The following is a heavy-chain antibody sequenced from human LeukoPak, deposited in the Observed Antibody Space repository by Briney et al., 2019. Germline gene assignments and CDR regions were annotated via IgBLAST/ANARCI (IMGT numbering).Heavy chain of an antibody. CDR2: IYTSGLT. D-gene: IGHD3/OR15-3a*01. J-gene: IGHJ4*02. V-gene: IGHV4-4*09. CDR3: ARRTPGPQLDEYVAYYFDL. CDR1: GGSITTDC. Sequence: SETLSLTCTVSGGSITTDCWIWIRQPPGKGLEWIAYIYTSGLTKYNPSLKSRGTISVDPSKNQLSLKLNSVTAADTAVYYCARRTPGPQLDEYVAYYFDLWGQGALVTVSS.